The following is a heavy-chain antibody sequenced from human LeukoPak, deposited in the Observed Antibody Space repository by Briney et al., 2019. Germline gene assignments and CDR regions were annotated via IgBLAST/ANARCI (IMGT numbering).Heavy chain of an antibody. CDR1: GGSISSYY. D-gene: IGHD1-26*01. Sequence: ETLSLTCTVSGGSISSYYWSWIRQPPGKGLEWVSSISSSSSYIYYADSVKGRFTISRDNAKNSLYLQMNSLRAEDTAVYYCARDIRYSGSYCGWGQGTLVTVSS. CDR3: ARDIRYSGSYCG. J-gene: IGHJ4*02. CDR2: ISSSSSYI. V-gene: IGHV3-21*01.